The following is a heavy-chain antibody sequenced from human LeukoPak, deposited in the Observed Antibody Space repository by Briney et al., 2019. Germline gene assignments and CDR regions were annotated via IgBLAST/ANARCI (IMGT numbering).Heavy chain of an antibody. CDR1: GYTFTGYY. V-gene: IGHV1-2*02. Sequence: ASVKVSCKASGYTFTGYYMHWVRQAPGQGLEWMGWINPNSGGTNYAQKFQGRVTMTRDTSFSTAYMELSSLRSEDTAVYYCASTTHPYCYYYMDVWGKGTTVTVSS. CDR2: INPNSGGT. D-gene: IGHD1-26*01. J-gene: IGHJ6*03. CDR3: ASTTHPYCYYYMDV.